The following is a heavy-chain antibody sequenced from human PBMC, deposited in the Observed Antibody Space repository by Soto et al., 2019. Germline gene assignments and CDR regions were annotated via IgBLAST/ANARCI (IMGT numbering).Heavy chain of an antibody. Sequence: PSETLSLTCAVYGGSFSGYYWSWIRQPPGKGLEWIGEINHSGSTNYNPSLKSRVTISVDTSKNQFSLKLSSVTAADTAVYYCARAIGARHPVYYYYYGMDVWGQGTTVTV. J-gene: IGHJ6*02. V-gene: IGHV4-34*01. CDR1: GGSFSGYY. CDR3: ARAIGARHPVYYYYYGMDV. CDR2: INHSGST. D-gene: IGHD1-26*01.